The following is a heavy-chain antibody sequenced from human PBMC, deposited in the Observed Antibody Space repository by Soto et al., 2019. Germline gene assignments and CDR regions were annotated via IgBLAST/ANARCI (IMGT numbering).Heavy chain of an antibody. D-gene: IGHD6-6*01. Sequence: GASVKVSWKASGYTFTSYDINWVRQATGQGLEWMGWMNPNSGNTDYAQKFQGRVTMTRNTSITTAYMELSSLRSEDTAVYYCARGGLGAPRISDAIHMSGRATIVTVSS. V-gene: IGHV1-8*01. J-gene: IGHJ3*02. CDR3: ARGGLGAPRISDAIHM. CDR1: GYTFTSYD. CDR2: MNPNSGNT.